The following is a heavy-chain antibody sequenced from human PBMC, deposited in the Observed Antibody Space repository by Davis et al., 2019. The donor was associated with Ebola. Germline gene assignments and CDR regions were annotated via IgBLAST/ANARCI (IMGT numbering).Heavy chain of an antibody. CDR1: GFTFSTYA. CDR3: AKFRGTQQMDY. Sequence: GESLKISCVVSGFTFSTYAMNWVRQAPGKGLEWVSVISGNGKTTFYADSVKGRFTVSRDNAKNTLYLQMKSLRAEDTAIYYCAKFRGTQQMDYWGQGTLVTVSS. J-gene: IGHJ4*02. D-gene: IGHD1-1*01. V-gene: IGHV3-23*01. CDR2: ISGNGKTT.